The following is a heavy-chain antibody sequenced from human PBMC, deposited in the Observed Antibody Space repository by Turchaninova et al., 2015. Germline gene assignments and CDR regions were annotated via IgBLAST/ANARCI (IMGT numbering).Heavy chain of an antibody. D-gene: IGHD3/OR15-3a*01. CDR1: GFKVGSHW. CDR3: ASWTSSTGH. J-gene: IGHJ4*02. Sequence: GFKVGSHWVSWLGQCPGMGREWVAHINEDGSVRYYVDSVKGRFTIARDNPKNSLYLQMNSLRPEDTAVYYCASWTSSTGHWGQGTLVTVSS. V-gene: IGHV3-7*01. CDR2: INEDGSVR.